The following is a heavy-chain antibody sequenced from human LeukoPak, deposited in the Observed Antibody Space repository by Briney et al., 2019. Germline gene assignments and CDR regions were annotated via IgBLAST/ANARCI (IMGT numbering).Heavy chain of an antibody. CDR1: GFTFSSYA. Sequence: PGRSLRLSCAASGFTFSSYAMHWVRQAPGKGLEWVAVISYDGSNKYYADSVKGRFTISRDNSKNTLYLQMNSLRAEDTAVYYCAKDGGEYYDILTGYYPRLYYMDVWGKGTTVTTSS. J-gene: IGHJ6*03. D-gene: IGHD3-9*01. CDR2: ISYDGSNK. V-gene: IGHV3-30*04. CDR3: AKDGGEYYDILTGYYPRLYYMDV.